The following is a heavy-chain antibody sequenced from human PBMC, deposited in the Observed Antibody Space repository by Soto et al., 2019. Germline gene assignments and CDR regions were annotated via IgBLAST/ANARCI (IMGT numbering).Heavy chain of an antibody. Sequence: QLQLQESGPGLVKPSETLSLTCSVSDDSINSDKYYWGWIRQPPGKGLKWIGSIYYRGNAYYNPSLQTRVTISLDKSKSPFSLKLNSVTAADSAVYFCARLEGLATISYYFDFWGPGALVTVSS. V-gene: IGHV4-39*01. CDR2: IYYRGNA. D-gene: IGHD5-12*01. CDR3: ARLEGLATISYYFDF. CDR1: DDSINSDKYY. J-gene: IGHJ4*02.